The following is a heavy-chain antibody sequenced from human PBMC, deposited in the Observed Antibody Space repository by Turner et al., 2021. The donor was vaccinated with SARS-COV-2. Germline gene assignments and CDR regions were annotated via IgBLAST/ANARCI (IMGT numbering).Heavy chain of an antibody. CDR3: AWELDY. CDR2: VYYPVST. Sequence: QVQLQESGPGLVKRSETRSLTCTVSGDSISSYYWSWIRQPPGKGLEWIGYVYYPVSTNYNPSLKSRVTISVDTSKDQFSLYLSSGPAAATAVYYCAWELDYWGQGTLVTVSS. J-gene: IGHJ4*02. CDR1: GDSISSYY. V-gene: IGHV4-59*01.